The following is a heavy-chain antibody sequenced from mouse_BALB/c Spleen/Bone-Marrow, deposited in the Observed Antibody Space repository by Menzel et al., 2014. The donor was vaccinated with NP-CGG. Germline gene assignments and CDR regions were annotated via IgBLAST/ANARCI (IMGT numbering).Heavy chain of an antibody. D-gene: IGHD4-1*01. V-gene: IGHV1-4*02. CDR2: IVPSSGYT. CDR1: GYTFTSYT. Sequence: QVQLQQPGAELARPGASVKMSCKASGYTFTSYTIQWVKRRPGQGLEWVGYIVPSSGYTDYNQKFKDKTTLTVDKSSSTTYMQLSSPTSEDSAVYYCARRERTGMNYWGQGTTLTVSS. J-gene: IGHJ2*01. CDR3: ARRERTGMNY.